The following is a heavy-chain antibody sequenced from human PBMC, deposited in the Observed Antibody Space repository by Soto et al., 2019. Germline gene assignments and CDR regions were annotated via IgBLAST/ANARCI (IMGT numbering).Heavy chain of an antibody. V-gene: IGHV1-69*01. J-gene: IGHJ6*02. CDR1: GGTFSSYP. D-gene: IGHD1-26*01. CDR2: IIPFFGTS. Sequence: QVQLVQSGADVKKPGSSVKVSCEASGGTFSSYPINWVRQAPGEGLEWMGGIIPFFGTSNYAQKFQGRVTITADDSTSTAYMELRSLRSEDTAVYYCARVGHITNYGMAVLGQGTTITVSS. CDR3: ARVGHITNYGMAV.